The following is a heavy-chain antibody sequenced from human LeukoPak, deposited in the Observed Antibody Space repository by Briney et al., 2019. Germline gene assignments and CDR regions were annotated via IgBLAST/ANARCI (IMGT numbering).Heavy chain of an antibody. CDR2: IYYSGST. CDR3: ARVGRDDILTGYYDDYYYYYMDV. Sequence: SETLSLTCTVSGGSISSGSYYWSWIRQPPGKGLEWIGYIYYSGSTNYNPSLKSRVTISVDTSKNQFSLKLSSVTAADTAVYYCARVGRDDILTGYYDDYYYYYMDVWGKGTTVTVSS. V-gene: IGHV4-61*01. J-gene: IGHJ6*03. D-gene: IGHD3-9*01. CDR1: GGSISSGSYY.